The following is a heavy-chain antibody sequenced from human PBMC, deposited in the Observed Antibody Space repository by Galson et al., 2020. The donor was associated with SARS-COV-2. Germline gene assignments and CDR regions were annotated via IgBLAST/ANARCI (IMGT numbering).Heavy chain of an antibody. CDR3: ARDTGTTRLADV. CDR2: ISGSSTVI. J-gene: IGHJ4*02. Sequence: GGSLRLSCAASGFRFSVYDMNWVRQAPGRGLEWVSYISGSSTVIHYADSVKGRFTISRDNGENLLYLQMDSLRDEDTGLYFCARDTGTTRLADVWGQGTLVTVSS. CDR1: GFRFSVYD. D-gene: IGHD1-1*01. V-gene: IGHV3-48*02.